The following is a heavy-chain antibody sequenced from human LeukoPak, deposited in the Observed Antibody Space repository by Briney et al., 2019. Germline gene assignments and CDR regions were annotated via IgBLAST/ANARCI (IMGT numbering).Heavy chain of an antibody. J-gene: IGHJ4*02. CDR1: GGSISSSSYY. CDR2: IYYSGST. Sequence: KPSETLSLTCTVSGGSISSSSYYWGWIRQPPGKGLEWIGSIYYSGSTYYNPSLKSRVTISVDTSKNQFSLKLSSVTAADTAVYYCARPTIYPHRRKGGGEPRFIVVVPAAPAVDDYWGQGTLVTVSS. V-gene: IGHV4-39*01. D-gene: IGHD2-2*01. CDR3: ARPTIYPHRRKGGGEPRFIVVVPAAPAVDDY.